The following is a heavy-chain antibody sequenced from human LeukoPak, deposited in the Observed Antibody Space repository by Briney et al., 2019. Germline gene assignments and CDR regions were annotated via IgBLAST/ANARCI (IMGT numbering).Heavy chain of an antibody. CDR2: IYYTGST. V-gene: IGHV4-39*07. Sequence: SETLSLTCTVSGGSISSSSYYWGWIRQPPGKGLEWIGSIYYTGSTYYNLSLKSRVTISVDTSKNQFSLKLSSVTAADTAVYYCASSLAYCGGDCPLRGLEYFQHWGQGTLVTVSS. CDR1: GGSISSSSYY. CDR3: ASSLAYCGGDCPLRGLEYFQH. D-gene: IGHD2-21*02. J-gene: IGHJ1*01.